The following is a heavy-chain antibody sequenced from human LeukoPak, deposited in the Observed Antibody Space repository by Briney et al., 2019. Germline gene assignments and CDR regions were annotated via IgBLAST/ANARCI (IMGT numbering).Heavy chain of an antibody. CDR1: GFTFSSYW. CDR3: AKADGDYGNRPHY. Sequence: GGSLRLSCAASGFTFSSYWMHWVRQAPGKGLEWVSAISGSGGSTYYADSVKGRFTISRDNSKNTLYLQMNSLRAEGTAVYYCAKADGDYGNRPHYWGQGTLVTVSS. D-gene: IGHD4-4*01. CDR2: ISGSGGST. V-gene: IGHV3-23*01. J-gene: IGHJ4*02.